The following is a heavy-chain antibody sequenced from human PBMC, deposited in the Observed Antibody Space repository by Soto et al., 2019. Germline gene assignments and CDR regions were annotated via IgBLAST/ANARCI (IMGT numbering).Heavy chain of an antibody. CDR2: ISYDGSNK. CDR3: ARDRGDSSSWYVFNGMDV. J-gene: IGHJ6*02. Sequence: QVQLVESGGGVVQPGRSLRLSCAASGFTFSSYAMHWVRQAPGKGLEWVAVISYDGSNKYYADSVKGRFTISRDNSKNTLYLQMNSLRAEDTAVYYCARDRGDSSSWYVFNGMDVWGQGTTVTVSS. CDR1: GFTFSSYA. V-gene: IGHV3-30-3*01. D-gene: IGHD6-13*01.